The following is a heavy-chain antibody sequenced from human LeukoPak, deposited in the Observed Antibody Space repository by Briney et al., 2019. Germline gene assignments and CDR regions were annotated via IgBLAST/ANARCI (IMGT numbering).Heavy chain of an antibody. V-gene: IGHV4-4*07. J-gene: IGHJ4*02. CDR2: IYSSGST. CDR3: ARNYYGSGSYYNLHLYYFDY. CDR1: GGSINYYY. D-gene: IGHD3-10*01. Sequence: SETLSLTCTVSGGSINYYYWTWIRQPAGKGLEWIGRIYSSGSTNYNPSLKSRVIMSVDTSKNQFSLKLSSVTAADTAVYYCARNYYGSGSYYNLHLYYFDYWGQGTLVTVSS.